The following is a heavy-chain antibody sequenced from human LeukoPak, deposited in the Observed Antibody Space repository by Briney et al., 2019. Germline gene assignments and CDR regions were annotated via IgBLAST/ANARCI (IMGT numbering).Heavy chain of an antibody. J-gene: IGHJ3*02. D-gene: IGHD3-22*01. CDR3: AKADSSGYYYATDAFDI. Sequence: PGGSLRLSCAASGFTFSSYGMHWVRQAPGKGLEWVAFIRYDGSNKYYADSVKGRFTISRDNPKNTLYLQMNSLRAEDTAVYYCAKADSSGYYYATDAFDIWGQGTMVTVSS. V-gene: IGHV3-30*02. CDR1: GFTFSSYG. CDR2: IRYDGSNK.